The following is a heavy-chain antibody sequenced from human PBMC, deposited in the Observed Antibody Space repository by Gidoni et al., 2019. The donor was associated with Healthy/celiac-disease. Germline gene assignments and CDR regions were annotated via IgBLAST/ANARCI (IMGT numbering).Heavy chain of an antibody. V-gene: IGHV3-30-3*01. D-gene: IGHD3-9*01. CDR1: GFTFSSYA. J-gene: IGHJ4*02. CDR2: ISYDGSNK. Sequence: QVQLVESGGGVVQPGRSLRLSCAASGFTFSSYAMHWVRQAPGKGLEWVAVISYDGSNKYYADSVKGRFTISRDNSKNTLYLQMNSLRAEDTAVYYCARDREYYDILTGYGYWGQGTLVTVSS. CDR3: ARDREYYDILTGYGY.